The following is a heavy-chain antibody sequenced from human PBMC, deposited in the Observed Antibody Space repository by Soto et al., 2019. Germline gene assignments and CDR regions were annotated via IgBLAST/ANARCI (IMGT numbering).Heavy chain of an antibody. CDR2: IYPGDSDT. Sequence: GESLKISCKGSGYSFTSYWIGWVRQMPGKGLEWMGIIYPGDSDTRYSPSFQGQVTISADKSISTAYLQWSSLKASDTAMYYCARRGTTPYYYYGMDVWGQGTLVTVSS. J-gene: IGHJ6*02. CDR1: GYSFTSYW. D-gene: IGHD1-26*01. V-gene: IGHV5-51*01. CDR3: ARRGTTPYYYYGMDV.